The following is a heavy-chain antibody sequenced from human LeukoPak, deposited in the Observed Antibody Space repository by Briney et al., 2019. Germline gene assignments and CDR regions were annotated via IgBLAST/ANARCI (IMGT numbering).Heavy chain of an antibody. CDR1: NGSIRSSTNYY. CDR2: IYYTGRN. J-gene: IGHJ5*02. Sequence: PSETLSLTCTVSNGSIRSSTNYYWDWIRQPPRQGLEWIGSIYYTGRNNYNPSLKSRATISIDTSNNQFSLKLSSVTAADTAVYYCARGEGLRYFDWLFDSNWFDPWGQGTLVTVSS. V-gene: IGHV4-39*02. CDR3: ARGEGLRYFDWLFDSNWFDP. D-gene: IGHD3-9*01.